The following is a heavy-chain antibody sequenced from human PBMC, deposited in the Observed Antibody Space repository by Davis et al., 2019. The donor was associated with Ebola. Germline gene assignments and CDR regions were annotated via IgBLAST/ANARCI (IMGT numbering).Heavy chain of an antibody. Sequence: PSETLSLTCAASGFTFSSYAIHWVRQAPGKGLEWVTTISYDGSDKYYADSVKGRFTISRDNSKKTLYLQMNSLRVEDTALYYCAKDRAAPLVVPAASPFFDPWGQGTLVTVSS. V-gene: IGHV3-30*04. D-gene: IGHD2-2*01. CDR2: ISYDGSDK. CDR1: GFTFSSYA. J-gene: IGHJ5*02. CDR3: AKDRAAPLVVPAASPFFDP.